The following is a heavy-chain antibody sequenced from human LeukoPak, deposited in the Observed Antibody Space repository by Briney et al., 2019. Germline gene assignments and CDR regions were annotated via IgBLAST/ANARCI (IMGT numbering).Heavy chain of an antibody. J-gene: IGHJ4*02. V-gene: IGHV4-34*01. CDR2: INHSGST. CDR3: ARRLVRGVNDY. CDR1: GGSFSGYY. D-gene: IGHD3-10*01. Sequence: PSETLSLTCAVYGGSFSGYYWSWIRQPPGKGLEWIGEINHSGSTNYNPSLKSRVTISVDTSKNQFSLKLSSVTAADTAVYYCARRLVRGVNDYWGQGTLVTVSS.